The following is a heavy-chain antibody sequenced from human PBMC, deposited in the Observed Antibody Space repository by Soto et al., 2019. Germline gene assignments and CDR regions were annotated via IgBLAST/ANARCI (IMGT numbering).Heavy chain of an antibody. Sequence: SETLSLTCTVSGGSISSYYWSWVRQPPGKGLEWIGFIHFSGDTKYNPSLKSRVTISLDTSQNQLSLKLTSVTAADTAVYYCARESAGSGRKHWFDPWGQGVLVTVSS. CDR2: IHFSGDT. V-gene: IGHV4-59*01. D-gene: IGHD3-10*01. J-gene: IGHJ5*02. CDR3: ARESAGSGRKHWFDP. CDR1: GGSISSYY.